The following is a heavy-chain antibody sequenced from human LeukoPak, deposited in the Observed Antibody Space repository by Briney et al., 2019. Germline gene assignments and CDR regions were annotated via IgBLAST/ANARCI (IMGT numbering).Heavy chain of an antibody. J-gene: IGHJ3*02. CDR3: ARPLGVVMAFDI. D-gene: IGHD2-15*01. CDR2: IYYSGST. Sequence: SETLSLTCTVSGGSISSYYWSWIRQPPGKGLEWLGYIYYSGSTNYNPSLKSRVTISVDTSKNQFSLKLSSVTAADTAVYYCARPLGVVMAFDIWGQGTMVTVSS. V-gene: IGHV4-59*08. CDR1: GGSISSYY.